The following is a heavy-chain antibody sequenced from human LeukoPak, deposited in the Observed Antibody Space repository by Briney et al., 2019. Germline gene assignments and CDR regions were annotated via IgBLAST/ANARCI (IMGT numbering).Heavy chain of an antibody. CDR3: ARGLTAVVPFDY. D-gene: IGHD3-22*01. V-gene: IGHV3-7*01. CDR2: IKQDGSEK. Sequence: GGSLRLSCAASGFTFSSYWMSWVRQAPGKGLEWVANIKQDGSEKYYVDSVKGRFTISRDDAKDSLYLQMNSLRAEDTAVYYCARGLTAVVPFDYWGQGTLVTVSS. J-gene: IGHJ4*02. CDR1: GFTFSSYW.